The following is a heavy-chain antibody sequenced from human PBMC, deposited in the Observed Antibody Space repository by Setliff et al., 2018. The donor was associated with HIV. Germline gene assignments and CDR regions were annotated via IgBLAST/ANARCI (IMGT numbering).Heavy chain of an antibody. CDR1: SGSMKSGAYY. D-gene: IGHD2-2*01. CDR3: ATFRAPYCSNTGCFWGAFVT. J-gene: IGHJ3*01. V-gene: IGHV4-31*02. CDR2: IYYSGSS. Sequence: KTSETLSLTCTVSSGSMKSGAYYWSWIRQPPGKGLEWIGYIYYSGSSYFNSSLKSRLTLSVDTSKNQFSLELTSVTAADTAVYFCATFRAPYCSNTGCFWGAFVTWGQGTMVTVSS.